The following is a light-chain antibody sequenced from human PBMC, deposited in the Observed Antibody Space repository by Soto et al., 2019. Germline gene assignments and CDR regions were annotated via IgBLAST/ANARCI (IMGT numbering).Light chain of an antibody. CDR3: AAWDDSLNGYV. Sequence: QSVLTQPPSASGTPGQRVTISCSGSSSNIGSNAGNWYQQLPGTAPKLLIYNNNQRPSGVPDRFSGSKSGTSASLAISGLQSEDEADYYCAAWDDSLNGYVFGTGTKLTVL. V-gene: IGLV1-44*01. J-gene: IGLJ1*01. CDR1: SSNIGSNA. CDR2: NNN.